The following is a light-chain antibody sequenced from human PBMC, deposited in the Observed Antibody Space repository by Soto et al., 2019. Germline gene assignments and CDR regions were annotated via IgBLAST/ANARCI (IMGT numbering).Light chain of an antibody. V-gene: IGLV2-14*01. CDR3: SSYTSISTYV. CDR2: DVS. CDR1: SSDVGGYNY. Sequence: QSVLTQPASVSGSPGQWITISCTGTSSDVGGYNYVSWYQQHPGKAPKLMIYDVSNRPSGVSNRFSGSKSVNTASLTISGLQAEDEADYYCSSYTSISTYVFGTGTKVTVL. J-gene: IGLJ1*01.